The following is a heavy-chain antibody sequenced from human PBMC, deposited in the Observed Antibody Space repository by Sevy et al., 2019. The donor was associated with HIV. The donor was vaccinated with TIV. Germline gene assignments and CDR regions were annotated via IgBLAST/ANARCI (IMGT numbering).Heavy chain of an antibody. CDR3: ARVTACPYGSNWLDC. CDR1: GFIFSNHW. CDR2: IKQDESEE. D-gene: IGHD1-26*01. V-gene: IGHV3-7*03. J-gene: IGHJ4*02. Sequence: GGSLRLSCAASGFIFSNHWMTWVRQAPGKGLEWVASIKQDESEEYYVDPVKGRFTISRDNAKGSLYLQMSSLRVEDTAVYSCARVTACPYGSNWLDCWGQGTMVTVSS.